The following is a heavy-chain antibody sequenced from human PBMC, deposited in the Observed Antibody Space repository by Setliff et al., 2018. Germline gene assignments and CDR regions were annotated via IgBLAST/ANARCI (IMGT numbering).Heavy chain of an antibody. V-gene: IGHV4-34*12. Sequence: SGTLSLTCAVYGGSFSGYYWSWIRQPPGKRLEWIGEIIHSGSTNYNPSLKSRVTISMDTSKNQFSLKLSSVTAADTAVYYCARVPGGYGDYWGQGALVTVSS. CDR1: GGSFSGYY. D-gene: IGHD5-12*01. J-gene: IGHJ4*02. CDR2: IIHSGST. CDR3: ARVPGGYGDY.